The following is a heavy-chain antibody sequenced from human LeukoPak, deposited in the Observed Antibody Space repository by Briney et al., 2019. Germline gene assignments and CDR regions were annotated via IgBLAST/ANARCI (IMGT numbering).Heavy chain of an antibody. V-gene: IGHV1-2*02. J-gene: IGHJ4*02. D-gene: IGHD3-22*01. CDR2: INPNSGGT. Sequence: ASVKVSCKASGYTFTGYYMHWVRQPPGQGLEWMGCINPNSGGTNYAQKFQGRVTMTRDTSISTAYMELSRLRSDVTAVDYCARRGIMVNTPEDYWGQGTLVTVSS. CDR3: ARRGIMVNTPEDY. CDR1: GYTFTGYY.